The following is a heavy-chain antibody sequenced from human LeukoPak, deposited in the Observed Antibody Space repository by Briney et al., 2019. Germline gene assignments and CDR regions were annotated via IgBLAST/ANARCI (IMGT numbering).Heavy chain of an antibody. CDR3: ATARYSGYVLAYNFDY. V-gene: IGHV1-24*01. CDR2: FDPEDGET. Sequence: GASVKVSFKVSGYTLTELSMHWVRQAPGKGLEWMGGFDPEDGETIYAQKFQGRVTMTEDTSTDTAYMELSSLRSEDTAVYYCATARYSGYVLAYNFDYWGQGPLVTVSS. J-gene: IGHJ4*02. CDR1: GYTLTELS. D-gene: IGHD5-12*01.